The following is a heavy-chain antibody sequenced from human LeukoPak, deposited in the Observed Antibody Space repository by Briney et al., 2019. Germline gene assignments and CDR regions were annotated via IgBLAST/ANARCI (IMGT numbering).Heavy chain of an antibody. J-gene: IGHJ4*02. CDR1: GFTFSDYY. V-gene: IGHV3-11*01. CDR2: ISSSGSTI. Sequence: GGSLRLSCAASGFTFSDYYMSRLRQAPGKGLEWVSYISSSGSTIYYADSVKGRFTISRGNAKNSLYLQMNSLRAEDTAVYYCARVGRSMVRGVIREFDYWGQGTLVTVSS. D-gene: IGHD3-10*01. CDR3: ARVGRSMVRGVIREFDY.